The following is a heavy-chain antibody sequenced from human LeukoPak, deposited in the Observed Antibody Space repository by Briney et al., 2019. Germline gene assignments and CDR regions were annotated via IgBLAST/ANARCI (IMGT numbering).Heavy chain of an antibody. J-gene: IGHJ3*02. V-gene: IGHV3-11*01. CDR2: ISSSGSTI. CDR1: GFTFSDYY. Sequence: PGGSLRLSCAASGFTFSDYYMSWIRQAPGKGLEWVSYISSSGSTIYYADSVKGRFTISRDNAKNSLYLQMNSLRAEDTALYHCASQYSGSYLDAFDIWGQGTMVTVSS. CDR3: ASQYSGSYLDAFDI. D-gene: IGHD1-26*01.